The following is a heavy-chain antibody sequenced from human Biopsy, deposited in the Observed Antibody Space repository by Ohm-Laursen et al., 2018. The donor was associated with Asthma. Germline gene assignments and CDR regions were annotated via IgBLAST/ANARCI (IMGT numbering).Heavy chain of an antibody. CDR1: GLTVNRDH. CDR2: IYSGGTS. V-gene: IGHV3-53*01. D-gene: IGHD6-19*01. CDR3: ARGDSSGWSHYYFDY. Sequence: SLRLSCTASGLTVNRDHMFWVRQAPGKGLEWVSVIYSGGTSHTADSVRGRFTISRDFSKNTLHLQMHSLRVEDTAVYYCARGDSSGWSHYYFDYWGQGTLVTVSS. J-gene: IGHJ4*02.